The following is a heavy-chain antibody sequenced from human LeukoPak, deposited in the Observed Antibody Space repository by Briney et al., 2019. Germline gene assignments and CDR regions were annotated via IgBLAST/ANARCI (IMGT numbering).Heavy chain of an antibody. CDR2: ISGDGGST. CDR3: AKDITYGSGSSMGYYFDY. CDR1: GFTFDDYA. V-gene: IGHV3-43*02. Sequence: PGGSLRLSCAASGFTFDDYAMHWVRKAPGKGLEWVSLISGDGGSTYYADSVKGRFTISRDNSKNSLYLQMNSLRTEDTALYYCAKDITYGSGSSMGYYFDYWGQGTLVTVSS. D-gene: IGHD3-10*01. J-gene: IGHJ4*02.